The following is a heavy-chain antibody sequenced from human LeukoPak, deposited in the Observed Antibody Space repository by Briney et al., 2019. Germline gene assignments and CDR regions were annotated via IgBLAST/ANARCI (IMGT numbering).Heavy chain of an antibody. CDR1: GYTFTSYG. CDR3: ARDVNLITGTTCYGMDV. CDR2: INPSGGST. Sequence: ASVKVSCKASGYTFTSYGISWVRQAPGQGLEWMGIINPSGGSTSYAQKFQGRVTMTRDTSTSTVYMELSSLRSEDTAVYYCARDVNLITGTTCYGMDVWGQGTTVTVSS. J-gene: IGHJ6*02. D-gene: IGHD1-20*01. V-gene: IGHV1-46*01.